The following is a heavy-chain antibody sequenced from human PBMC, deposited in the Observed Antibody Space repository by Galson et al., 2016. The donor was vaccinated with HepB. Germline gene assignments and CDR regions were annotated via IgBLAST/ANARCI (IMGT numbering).Heavy chain of an antibody. CDR3: ARGRSNLERGWYWFDP. Sequence: SLRLSCAASGFTFSTYGMHWVRQAPGKGLEWVAFIPYDGHKTNYADSVKGRFVISRDNAKNSLYLQMNSLRAEDTAVYYCARGRSNLERGWYWFDPWGQGTLVTVSS. CDR2: IPYDGHKT. V-gene: IGHV3-33*05. CDR1: GFTFSTYG. J-gene: IGHJ5*02. D-gene: IGHD6-19*01.